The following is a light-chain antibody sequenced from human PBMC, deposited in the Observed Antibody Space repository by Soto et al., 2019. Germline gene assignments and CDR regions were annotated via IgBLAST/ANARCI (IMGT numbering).Light chain of an antibody. Sequence: DIQMTQSPSSLSASVGDRVTITCRASQGINNYLAWYQQKPGKVPELLIYAASTLQSGVPSRFSGSVSGTDFTLTISRLEPEDFAVYFCQQYDNLSWTFGQGTKVDIK. V-gene: IGKV1-27*01. CDR3: QQYDNLSWT. CDR1: QGINNY. J-gene: IGKJ1*01. CDR2: AAS.